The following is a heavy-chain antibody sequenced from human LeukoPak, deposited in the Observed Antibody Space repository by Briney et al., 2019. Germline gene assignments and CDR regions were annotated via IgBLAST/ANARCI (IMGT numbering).Heavy chain of an antibody. Sequence: GASVKVSCKASGYTFTGYYMHWVRQAPGQGLEWMGWINPNSGGTNYAQKFQGRVTMTRDTSISTAYMELSRLRSDDTAVYYCARDKSIVATRTSFDYWGQGTLVTVSS. CDR1: GYTFTGYY. CDR2: INPNSGGT. D-gene: IGHD5-12*01. CDR3: ARDKSIVATRTSFDY. V-gene: IGHV1-2*02. J-gene: IGHJ4*02.